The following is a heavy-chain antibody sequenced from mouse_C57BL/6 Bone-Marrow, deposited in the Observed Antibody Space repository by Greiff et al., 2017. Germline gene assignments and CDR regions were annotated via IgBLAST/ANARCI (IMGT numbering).Heavy chain of an antibody. V-gene: IGHV7-1*01. CDR2: SRNKANDYTT. CDR1: GFPFSDFY. D-gene: IGHD2-2*01. J-gene: IGHJ3*02. CDR3: ARDALAYGYDG. Sequence: EVQLVESGGGLVQSGRSLRLSWATSGFPFSDFYMEWVRQAPGKGLEVIAASRNKANDYTTEYSASVKGRFIVSRDTSQSILYLQMNALRAEDTAIYYCARDALAYGYDGWGQGTLVTVSA.